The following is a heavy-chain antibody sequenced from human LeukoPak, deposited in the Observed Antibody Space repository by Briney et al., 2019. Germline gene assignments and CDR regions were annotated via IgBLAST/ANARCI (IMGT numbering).Heavy chain of an antibody. CDR1: RFAFSSYS. V-gene: IGHV3-21*04. J-gene: IGHJ4*02. CDR2: ISSSSSYT. CDR3: AKSVPFDY. Sequence: GGSLRLSCAASRFAFSSYSMNWVRQAPGKGLEWVSSISSSSSYTYYADSVKGRFTISRDNAKNSLYLQMFSLRAEDTAVYYCAKSVPFDYWGQGTLVTVSS.